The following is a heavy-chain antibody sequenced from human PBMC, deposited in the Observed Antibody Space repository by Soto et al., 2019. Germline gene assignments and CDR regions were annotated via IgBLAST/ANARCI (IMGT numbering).Heavy chain of an antibody. J-gene: IGHJ4*02. CDR1: GYTFTSYG. CDR3: ARVAPLGSSYGYAGY. Sequence: QVQLVQSGAEVKKPGASVKVSCKASGYTFTSYGISWVRQAPGQGLEWMGWISAYNGNTNYAQKLQGRVTMTTDTSTSTADMELRSLGSDDTAVYHCARVAPLGSSYGYAGYWGQGTLVTVSS. D-gene: IGHD5-18*01. CDR2: ISAYNGNT. V-gene: IGHV1-18*01.